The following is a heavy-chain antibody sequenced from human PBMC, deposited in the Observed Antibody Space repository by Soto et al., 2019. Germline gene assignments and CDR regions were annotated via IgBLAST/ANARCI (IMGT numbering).Heavy chain of an antibody. J-gene: IGHJ4*02. Sequence: GGSLRLSCAASGFTFSSYAMSWVRQAPGKGLEWVSAISGSGGSTYYADSVKGRFTISRDNSKNTLYLQMNSLRAKDTAVYYCAKSMNVVAATPRGYFDYWGQGTLVTVSS. V-gene: IGHV3-23*01. CDR2: ISGSGGST. D-gene: IGHD2-15*01. CDR1: GFTFSSYA. CDR3: AKSMNVVAATPRGYFDY.